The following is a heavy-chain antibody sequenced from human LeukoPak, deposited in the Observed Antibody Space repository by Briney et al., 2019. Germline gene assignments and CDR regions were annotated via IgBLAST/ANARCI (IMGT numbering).Heavy chain of an antibody. CDR1: GFTFSSYG. CDR3: AKAYKKQWLVLRFGESDRGNWFDP. D-gene: IGHD6-19*01. V-gene: IGHV3-23*01. J-gene: IGHJ5*02. CDR2: ISGSGGST. Sequence: GGSLRLSCAASGFTFSSYGMSWVRQAPGKGLEWVSAISGSGGSTYYADSVKGRFTISRDNSKNTLYLQMNSLRAEDTAVYYCAKAYKKQWLVLRFGESDRGNWFDPWGQGTLVTVSS.